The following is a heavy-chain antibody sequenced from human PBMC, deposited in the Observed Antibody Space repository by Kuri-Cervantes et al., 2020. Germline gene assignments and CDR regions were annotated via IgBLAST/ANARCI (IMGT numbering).Heavy chain of an antibody. J-gene: IGHJ6*02. D-gene: IGHD6-13*01. V-gene: IGHV1-8*01. CDR1: GYTFTSYD. CDR3: ARGTYSSSTGTMDV. Sequence: ASVKVSCKAPGYTFTSYDINWVRQAIGQGLEWMGWMNPNSGNTGYAQKFQGRVTMTRNTSISTAYMELSSLRDEDTAVYYCARGTYSSSTGTMDVWGQGTTVTVSS. CDR2: MNPNSGNT.